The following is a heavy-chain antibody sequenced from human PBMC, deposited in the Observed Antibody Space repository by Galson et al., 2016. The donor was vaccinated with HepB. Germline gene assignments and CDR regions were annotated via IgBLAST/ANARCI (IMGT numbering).Heavy chain of an antibody. J-gene: IGHJ5*02. CDR3: AKSGTYSSSSGWFDP. V-gene: IGHV1-46*02. D-gene: IGHD6-6*01. CDR1: GNTGDAFNTFS. CDR2: INFRVDIK. Sequence: SVKVSCKASGNTGDAFNTFSIQWVRQAPGQGLEWLGIINFRVDIKTYAEKFQDRVSLTRDSSANTVYMELSSLGSEDTALYYCAKSGTYSSSSGWFDPWGQGTLVTVSS.